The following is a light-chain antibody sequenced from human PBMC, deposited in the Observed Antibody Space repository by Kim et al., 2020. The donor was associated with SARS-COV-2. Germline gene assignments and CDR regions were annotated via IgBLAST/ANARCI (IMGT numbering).Light chain of an antibody. CDR2: GAS. CDR3: QQYDNWPRT. CDR1: QGVRRN. V-gene: IGKV3-15*01. J-gene: IGKJ1*01. Sequence: EIVMTQSPVTLSVSPGETATLSCRASQGVRRNLGWYQHKPGQAPRLLMYGASTRASGIPARFSGSGSGTDFTLTISGLQSEDFAVYYCQQYDNWPRTFGQGTKVEIK.